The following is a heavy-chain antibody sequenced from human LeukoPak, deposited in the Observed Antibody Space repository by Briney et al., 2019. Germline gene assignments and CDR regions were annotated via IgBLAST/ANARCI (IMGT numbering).Heavy chain of an antibody. CDR1: GYTFTSYG. D-gene: IGHD6-19*01. J-gene: IGHJ4*02. CDR2: ISAYNGNT. Sequence: ASVKVSCKASGYTFTSYGISWVRQAPGQGLEWMGWISAYNGNTNYAQKLQGRVTMTTDTSTSTAYMELRSLRSDDTAVYYCARGIYSSGWYPTVSYFDYWGQGTLVTVSS. CDR3: ARGIYSSGWYPTVSYFDY. V-gene: IGHV1-18*01.